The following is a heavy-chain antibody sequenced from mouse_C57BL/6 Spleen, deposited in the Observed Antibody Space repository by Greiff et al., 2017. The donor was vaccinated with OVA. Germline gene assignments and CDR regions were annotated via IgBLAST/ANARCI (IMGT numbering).Heavy chain of an antibody. CDR3: ARDYDGYYDWFAY. V-gene: IGHV1-81*01. D-gene: IGHD2-3*01. J-gene: IGHJ3*01. CDR2: IYPRSGNT. Sequence: QVQLQQSGAELARPGASVKLSCKASGYTFTSYGISWVKQRTGQGLEWIGEIYPRSGNTYYNEKFKGKATLTADTSSSTAYMEIRSLTSEDSAVDFCARDYDGYYDWFAYWGQGTLVTVSA. CDR1: GYTFTSYG.